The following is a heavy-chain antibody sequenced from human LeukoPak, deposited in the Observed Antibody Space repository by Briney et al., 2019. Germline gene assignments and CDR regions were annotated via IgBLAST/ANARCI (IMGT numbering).Heavy chain of an antibody. CDR3: ARGVRKGLLDYYYGMDV. CDR2: ISSSSSYI. D-gene: IGHD2-8*02. J-gene: IGHJ6*04. CDR1: GFTFSSYS. Sequence: GSLRLSCAASGFTFSSYSMNWVRQAPGKGLEWVSSISSSSSYIYYADSVKGRFTISRDNAKNSLYLQMNSLGAEDTAVYYCARGVRKGLLDYYYGMDVWGKGTTVTVSS. V-gene: IGHV3-21*01.